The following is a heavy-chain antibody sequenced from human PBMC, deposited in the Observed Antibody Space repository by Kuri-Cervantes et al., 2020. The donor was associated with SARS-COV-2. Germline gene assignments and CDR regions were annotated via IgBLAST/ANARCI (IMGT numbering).Heavy chain of an antibody. CDR3: ARSDYDGSGGFYPNL. CDR1: GGSRRSYF. CDR2: MDYSGGT. Sequence: ESLKISCTVSGGSRRSYFWAWIRQPPGKGLEWIGCMDYSGGTHYKPSLRSRVSISVDMSKKQVSLEMRSVTAADTAVYYCARSDYDGSGGFYPNLWGQGSLVTVSS. D-gene: IGHD3-10*01. J-gene: IGHJ5*02. V-gene: IGHV4-59*08.